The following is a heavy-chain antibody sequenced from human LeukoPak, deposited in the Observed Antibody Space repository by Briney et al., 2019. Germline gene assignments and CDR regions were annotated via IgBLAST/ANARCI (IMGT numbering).Heavy chain of an antibody. CDR2: ISRNGNIT. J-gene: IGHJ6*02. CDR1: GFNFNKYW. V-gene: IGHV3-74*03. Sequence: GGSLRLSCSASGFNFNKYWMHWVRQAPGKGLVWVSRISRNGNITMYADSVKGRFTISRDNAKNTLYLQMNSLRAEDTAVYYCARTSGNPLWGYYYGMDVWGQGTTVTVSS. D-gene: IGHD1-26*01. CDR3: ARTSGNPLWGYYYGMDV.